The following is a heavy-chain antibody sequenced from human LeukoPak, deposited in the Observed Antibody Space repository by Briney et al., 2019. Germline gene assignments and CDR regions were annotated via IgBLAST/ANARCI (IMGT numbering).Heavy chain of an antibody. CDR1: GFIFSSYW. J-gene: IGHJ4*02. V-gene: IGHV3-7*02. D-gene: IGHD3-10*01. Sequence: GGSLRLSCAASGFIFSSYWMSWVRQAPGKGLEWVANIKQDGSEKWYVDSVKGRFTISRDNAKNSLYLQMNSLRAEDTAVYYCARGMYYYGSGSSFDNWGQGTLVTVSS. CDR2: IKQDGSEK. CDR3: ARGMYYYGSGSSFDN.